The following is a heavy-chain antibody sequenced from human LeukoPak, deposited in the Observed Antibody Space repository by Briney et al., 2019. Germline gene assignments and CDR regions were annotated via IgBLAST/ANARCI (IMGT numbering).Heavy chain of an antibody. D-gene: IGHD2-15*01. J-gene: IGHJ4*02. CDR1: GFAFSKYG. CDR2: IYSGSST. V-gene: IGHV3-NL1*01. CDR3: ARVEGGSFDY. Sequence: PGGSLRLSCVASGFAFSKYGMHWVRQAPGKGLEWVSVIYSGSSTYYADSVKGRFTISRDNSKNTLYLQMNSLRAEDTAVYYCARVEGGSFDYWGQGTLVTVSS.